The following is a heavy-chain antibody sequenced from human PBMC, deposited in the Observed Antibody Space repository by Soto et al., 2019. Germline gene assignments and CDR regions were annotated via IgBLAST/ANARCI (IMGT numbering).Heavy chain of an antibody. CDR2: IYHSGST. J-gene: IGHJ5*02. CDR3: ASGRFPSWFDP. CDR1: GGSISSGGYY. Sequence: SETLSLTCTVSGGSISSGGYYWSWIRQHPGKGLEWIGYIYHSGSTYYNPSLKSRVTISVDRSKNQFSLKLTSVTAADTAVYYCASGRFPSWFDPWGQGTLVTVSS. D-gene: IGHD1-26*01. V-gene: IGHV4-30-2*02.